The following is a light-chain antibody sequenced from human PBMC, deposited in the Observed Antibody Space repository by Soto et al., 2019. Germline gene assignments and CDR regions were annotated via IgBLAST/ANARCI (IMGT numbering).Light chain of an antibody. Sequence: EIVMTQSPATLSVSPGVRATLSCRASQSVRSSFAWYQQKPCQSPRLLIYGASTRATGIPARFSGSGSGTEFTLTISSLQSEDLSVYYCQHYYNWPLTFGQGTKLEIK. CDR1: QSVRSS. V-gene: IGKV3-15*01. CDR2: GAS. J-gene: IGKJ2*01. CDR3: QHYYNWPLT.